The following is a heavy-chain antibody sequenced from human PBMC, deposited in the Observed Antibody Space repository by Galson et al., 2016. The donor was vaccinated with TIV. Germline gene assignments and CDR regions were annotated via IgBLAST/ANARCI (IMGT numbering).Heavy chain of an antibody. J-gene: IGHJ4*02. CDR1: GLTFNASI. D-gene: IGHD3-3*01. Sequence: SLRLSCAASGLTFNASIMTWVRQTPGKGLEWISYISTDGSTIYYADSVKGRFTISRDNAKGSLFLHMNSLRDEDTAVYYCARLVTIFGVTIVQNYFDYWGQGTIVTASS. CDR2: ISTDGSTI. CDR3: ARLVTIFGVTIVQNYFDY. V-gene: IGHV3-48*02.